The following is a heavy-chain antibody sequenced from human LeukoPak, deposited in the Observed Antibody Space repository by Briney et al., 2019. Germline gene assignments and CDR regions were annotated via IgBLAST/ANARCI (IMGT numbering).Heavy chain of an antibody. CDR3: ARDPYSSAHFDY. Sequence: GGSLRLSCAASGFNSSTYAMHWVRQAPGKGLEWVAVISYDGSNKYYADSVKGRFTISRDNSKNTLYLRMNSLRAEDTAVYNCARDPYSSAHFDYWGQGTLVTVSS. V-gene: IGHV3-30-3*01. CDR2: ISYDGSNK. D-gene: IGHD6-19*01. CDR1: GFNSSTYA. J-gene: IGHJ4*02.